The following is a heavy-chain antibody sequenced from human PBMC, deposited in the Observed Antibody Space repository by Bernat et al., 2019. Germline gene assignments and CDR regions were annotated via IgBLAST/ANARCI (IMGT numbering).Heavy chain of an antibody. CDR3: AKDMVDITGTLLGEFDAFDI. J-gene: IGHJ3*02. CDR2: ISGDGGST. V-gene: IGHV3-43*02. Sequence: EVQLVESGGHLVQPGGSLRLSCAASGFIFSSYWMNWVRQAPGKGLEWVSLISGDGGSTYYADSVKGRFTISRDNSKNSLYLQMNSLRTEDTALYYCAKDMVDITGTLLGEFDAFDIWGQGTMVTVSS. D-gene: IGHD1-7*01. CDR1: GFIFSSYW.